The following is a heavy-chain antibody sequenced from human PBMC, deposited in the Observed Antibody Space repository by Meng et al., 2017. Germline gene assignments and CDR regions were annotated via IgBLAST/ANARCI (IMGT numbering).Heavy chain of an antibody. CDR2: IYYSGST. CDR3: ARQGRSGSYFVVFDY. Sequence: GSLRLSCTVSGGSISSYYWSWIRQPPGKGLEWIGYIYYSGSTNYNPSLKSRVTISVDTSKNQFSLTLSSVTAADTAVYYCARQGRSGSYFVVFDYWGQGTLVTVSS. CDR1: GGSISSYY. J-gene: IGHJ4*02. D-gene: IGHD1-26*01. V-gene: IGHV4-59*01.